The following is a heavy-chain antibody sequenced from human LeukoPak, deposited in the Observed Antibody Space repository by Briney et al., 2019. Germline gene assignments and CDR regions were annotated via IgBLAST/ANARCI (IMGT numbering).Heavy chain of an antibody. CDR1: GFSFSNAW. Sequence: GGSLRLSCAASGFSFSNAWLSWVRQAPGKGLEWVGRIKNGGTTDYAAPVEGRFTISRDDSKATLYLQMNSLKTEDTAIYYCTTVSHFCLGGQGTLVTVSS. V-gene: IGHV3-15*01. CDR2: IKNGGTT. D-gene: IGHD2/OR15-2a*01. CDR3: TTVSHFCL. J-gene: IGHJ4*02.